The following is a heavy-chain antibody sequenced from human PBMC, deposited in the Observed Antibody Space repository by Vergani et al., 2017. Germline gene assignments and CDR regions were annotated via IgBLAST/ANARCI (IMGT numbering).Heavy chain of an antibody. D-gene: IGHD3-10*01. CDR1: GFTFINAW. Sequence: VQLVESGGGLVKPGGSLRLSCAASGFTFINAWMTWVRQAPGKGLEWIGEINDNGYTNYNPSLESRVIVSADKSKNQFSLKLMSVTAADTAMYYCAIRPRVNMVRGEILTKRTFDYWSQGTLVTVSS. CDR2: INDNGYT. CDR3: AIRPRVNMVRGEILTKRTFDY. J-gene: IGHJ4*02. V-gene: IGHV4-4*02.